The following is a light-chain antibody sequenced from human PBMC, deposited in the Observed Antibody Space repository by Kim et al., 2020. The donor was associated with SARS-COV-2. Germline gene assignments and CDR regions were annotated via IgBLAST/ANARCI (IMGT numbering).Light chain of an antibody. CDR1: SGSIASNY. J-gene: IGLJ3*02. V-gene: IGLV6-57*04. CDR3: QSYDSVNHWV. CDR2: QDD. Sequence: NFMLTQLHSVSESPGKTVTISCTRSSGSIASNYVQWYQHRPGSAPTTVIYQDDLRPSGVPDRFSGSIDISSNSASLTISGLKTEDEADYYCQSYDSVNHWVFGGGTQLTVL.